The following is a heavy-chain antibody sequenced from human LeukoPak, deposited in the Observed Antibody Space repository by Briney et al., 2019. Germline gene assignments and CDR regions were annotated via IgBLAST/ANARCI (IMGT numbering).Heavy chain of an antibody. V-gene: IGHV3-7*01. Sequence: GGPLRLSCVVSGFTLCSDWMSWVRQAPGKGLEWVANIKKDGIEKYYVESVKGRFTISRDNAKNSLSLQMNSLRAEDTAVYYCARGRYSSRSGGYYFDIWGQGTLVTVSS. D-gene: IGHD2-2*01. CDR1: GFTLCSDW. CDR3: ARGRYSSRSGGYYFDI. J-gene: IGHJ4*02. CDR2: IKKDGIEK.